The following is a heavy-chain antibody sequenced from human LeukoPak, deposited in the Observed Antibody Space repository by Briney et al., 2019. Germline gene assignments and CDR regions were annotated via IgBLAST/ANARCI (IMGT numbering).Heavy chain of an antibody. V-gene: IGHV3-30*18. CDR3: AKCLIRYSSSWYYFDY. CDR1: GFTFSSYG. Sequence: PGGSLRLSCAASGFTFSSYGMHWVRQAPGKGLEWVAVISYDGSNKYYADSVKGRFTISRDNSKNTLYLQMNSLRAEDTAVYYCAKCLIRYSSSWYYFDYWGQGTLVTVSS. D-gene: IGHD6-13*01. CDR2: ISYDGSNK. J-gene: IGHJ4*02.